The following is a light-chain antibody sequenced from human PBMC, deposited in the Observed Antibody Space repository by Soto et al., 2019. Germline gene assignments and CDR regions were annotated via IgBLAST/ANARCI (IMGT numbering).Light chain of an antibody. V-gene: IGKV1-9*01. CDR1: HGISSY. J-gene: IGKJ5*01. CDR3: RQLNTYPIT. CDR2: AAS. Sequence: IQVTQAPSSLSASVGDRVTITCRASHGISSYLAWYQQKPGKALKLLIYAASTLQSGVPSRFSGSGSGTDFTLTISSLQPEDFATYYCRQLNTYPITFGQGTRLEIK.